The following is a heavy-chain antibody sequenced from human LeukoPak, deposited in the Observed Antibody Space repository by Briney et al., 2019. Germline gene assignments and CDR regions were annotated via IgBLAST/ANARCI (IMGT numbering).Heavy chain of an antibody. V-gene: IGHV1-69*13. D-gene: IGHD1-26*01. J-gene: IGHJ4*02. CDR2: IIPIFGTA. CDR3: CLGATSHFDY. CDR1: GGTFSSYA. Sequence: ASVKVSCKASGGTFSSYAISWVRQAPGQGLEWMGGIIPIFGTANYAQKFQGRVTITADESTSTAYMELSSLRSEDTAVYYCCLGATSHFDYWGQGTLVTVSS.